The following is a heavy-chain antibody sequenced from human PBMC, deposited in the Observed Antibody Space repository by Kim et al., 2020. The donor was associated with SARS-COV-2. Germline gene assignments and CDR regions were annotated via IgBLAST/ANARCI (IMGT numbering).Heavy chain of an antibody. CDR3: ARRSLYCSGGSCYPTVID. Sequence: KSRVTISVDTSKNQFSLKLSSVTAADTAVYYCARRSLYCSGGSCYPTVIDWGQGTLVTVSS. J-gene: IGHJ4*02. D-gene: IGHD2-15*01. V-gene: IGHV4-34*01.